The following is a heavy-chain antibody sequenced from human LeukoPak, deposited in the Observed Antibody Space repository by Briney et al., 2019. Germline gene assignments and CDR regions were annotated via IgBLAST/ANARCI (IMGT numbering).Heavy chain of an antibody. CDR1: GFTFSGSA. D-gene: IGHD2/OR15-2a*01. Sequence: GGSLKLSCAASGFTFSGSAMHWVRQASGKGLEWVGRIRSKANSYATAYAASVKGRFTISRDDSKNTAYLQMNSLKTEDTAVYYCTPFLVLVDYWGQGTLVTVSS. V-gene: IGHV3-73*01. CDR2: IRSKANSYAT. J-gene: IGHJ4*02. CDR3: TPFLVLVDY.